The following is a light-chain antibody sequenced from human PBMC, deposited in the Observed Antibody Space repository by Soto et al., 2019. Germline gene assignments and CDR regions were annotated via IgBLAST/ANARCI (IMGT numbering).Light chain of an antibody. J-gene: IGLJ1*01. CDR3: NSYTSSSPFYV. CDR2: DVS. CDR1: SSDVGTYNY. V-gene: IGLV2-14*01. Sequence: QSVLTQPASVSGSPGQSITISCTGTSSDVGTYNYVSWYQQHPGKAPKLMIFDVSYRPSGVSNRFSGSKSGNTAFLTISGLQAEDEADYYCNSYTSSSPFYVFGTGTKVTVL.